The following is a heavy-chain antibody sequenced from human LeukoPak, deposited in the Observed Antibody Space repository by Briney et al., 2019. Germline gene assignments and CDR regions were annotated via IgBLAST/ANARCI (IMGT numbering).Heavy chain of an antibody. CDR2: INPNSGGT. CDR3: ARALRNWNSLYDY. J-gene: IGHJ4*02. D-gene: IGHD1-7*01. Sequence: ASVKVSCKASGYTITGYYMHWVRQAPGQGLEWMGWINPNSGGTNYAQKFQGWVTMTRDTSISTAYMELSRLRSDDTAVYYCARALRNWNSLYDYWGQGTLVTVSS. CDR1: GYTITGYY. V-gene: IGHV1-2*04.